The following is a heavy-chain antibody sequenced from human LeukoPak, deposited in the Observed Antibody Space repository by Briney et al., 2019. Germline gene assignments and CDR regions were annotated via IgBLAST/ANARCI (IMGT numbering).Heavy chain of an antibody. J-gene: IGHJ4*02. Sequence: GSLRLSCAGSGFTVSSDYMSWVRQAPGKGLEWVAVIYSGANTYYADSVKGRFTISRDNSKNTLYLQMNSLRVEDTALYYCASQVRGWVRGVISYWGQGTLVTVSS. D-gene: IGHD3-10*01. CDR1: GFTVSSDY. CDR2: IYSGANT. V-gene: IGHV3-53*01. CDR3: ASQVRGWVRGVISY.